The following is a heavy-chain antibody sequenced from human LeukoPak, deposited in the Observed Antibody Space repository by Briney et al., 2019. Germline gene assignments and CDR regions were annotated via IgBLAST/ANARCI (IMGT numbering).Heavy chain of an antibody. J-gene: IGHJ4*02. Sequence: SETLSLTCTVSGGSISSHYWSWIRQPPGKGLEWIGYIYYSGSTNYNPSFKSRVTISVDTSKNQFSLKLSSVTAADTAVYYCARVGWLLGLDYWGQGTLVTVSS. D-gene: IGHD3-22*01. CDR2: IYYSGST. V-gene: IGHV4-59*11. CDR1: GGSISSHY. CDR3: ARVGWLLGLDY.